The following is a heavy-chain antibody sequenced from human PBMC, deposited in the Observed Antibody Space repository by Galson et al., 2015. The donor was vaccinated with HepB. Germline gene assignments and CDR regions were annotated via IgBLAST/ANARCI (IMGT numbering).Heavy chain of an antibody. D-gene: IGHD1-14*01. Sequence: SVKVSCEASGGTFSSYAISWVRQAPGQGLEWMGGIIPIFGTANYAQKFQGRVTITADESTSTAYMELSSLRSEDTAVYYCAREGIGRIRPDVWGQGTLVTVSS. CDR3: AREGIGRIRPDV. J-gene: IGHJ4*02. CDR1: GGTFSSYA. V-gene: IGHV1-69*13. CDR2: IIPIFGTA.